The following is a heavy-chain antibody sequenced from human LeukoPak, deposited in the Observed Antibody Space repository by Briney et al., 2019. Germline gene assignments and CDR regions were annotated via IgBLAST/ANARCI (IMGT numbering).Heavy chain of an antibody. D-gene: IGHD3-3*01. CDR2: IYYSGST. CDR1: GGSISSGGYY. Sequence: PSQTLSLTCTVSGGSISSGGYYWSWIRQHPGKGLEWIGYIYYSGSTYYNPSLKSRVTISVDTSKNQFSLKLSSVTAADTAVYYCARHGSDDFWSGYSPSFDYWGQGTLVTVSS. CDR3: ARHGSDDFWSGYSPSFDY. V-gene: IGHV4-31*03. J-gene: IGHJ4*02.